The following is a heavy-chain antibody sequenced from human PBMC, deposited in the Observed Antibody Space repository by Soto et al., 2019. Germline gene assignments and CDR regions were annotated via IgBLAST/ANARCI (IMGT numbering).Heavy chain of an antibody. CDR2: IIPIFGTA. CDR1: GGTFSSYA. Sequence: GASLKVSCKASGGTFSSYAISWVRQAPGQGLEWMGGIIPIFGTANYAQKFQGRVTITADESTSTAYMELSSLRSEDTAVYYCARDEGTIGWFDPWGQGTLVTVSS. CDR3: ARDEGTIGWFDP. V-gene: IGHV1-69*13. J-gene: IGHJ5*02. D-gene: IGHD1-7*01.